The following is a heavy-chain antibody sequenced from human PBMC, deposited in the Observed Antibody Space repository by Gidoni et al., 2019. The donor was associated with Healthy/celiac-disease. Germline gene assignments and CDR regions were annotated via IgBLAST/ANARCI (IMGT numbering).Heavy chain of an antibody. D-gene: IGHD4-17*01. J-gene: IGHJ6*02. CDR2: INHSGST. Sequence: QVQLQQLGAGLLKPSETLSLTCAVYGGSFSGYYWSGIRQPPGKGLEWIGEINHSGSTNYNPSLKSRVTISVDTSKNQFSLKLSSVTAADTAVYYCARDYGDYEGWVGYYYYGMDVWGQGTTVTVSS. V-gene: IGHV4-34*01. CDR3: ARDYGDYEGWVGYYYYGMDV. CDR1: GGSFSGYY.